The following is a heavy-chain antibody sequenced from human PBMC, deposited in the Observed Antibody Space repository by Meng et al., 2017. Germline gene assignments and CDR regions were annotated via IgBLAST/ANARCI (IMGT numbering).Heavy chain of an antibody. V-gene: IGHV1-69*01. J-gene: IGHJ4*02. CDR2: IIPIFGTA. CDR3: ARDSDSSSWYDYFGY. Sequence: LVQLGARGKEPGSSGKGPCKASGGTFISYAISWVRQAPGQGLEWMGGIIPIFGTANYAQKFQGRVTITADESTSTAYMELSSLRSEDTAVYYCARDSDSSSWYDYFGYWGQGTLVTVSS. D-gene: IGHD6-13*01. CDR1: GGTFISYA.